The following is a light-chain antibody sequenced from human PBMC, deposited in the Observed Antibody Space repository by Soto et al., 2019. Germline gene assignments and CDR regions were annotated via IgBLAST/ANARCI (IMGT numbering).Light chain of an antibody. CDR3: AAWDDSLAGML. Sequence: QSVLTQPPSVSGTPGQSVTISCSGSRSNIGSNTVNWYQQLPGTAPELLFFRSTRRRSGVPDSFSVSKSGTSASLAISGLQSGDEGDYYCAAWDDSLAGMLFGGGTKL. CDR1: RSNIGSNT. J-gene: IGLJ3*02. CDR2: RST. V-gene: IGLV1-44*01.